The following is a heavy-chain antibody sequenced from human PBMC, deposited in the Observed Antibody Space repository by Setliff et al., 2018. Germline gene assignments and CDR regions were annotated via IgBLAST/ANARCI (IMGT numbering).Heavy chain of an antibody. Sequence: ASVKVSCKASGGTFSSYAISWVRQAPGQGLEWMGGIIPIFGTANYAQKFQGRVTITTDESTSTAYMELSSLRSEDTAVYYCARAPAGGGDFYFDYWGQGTRVTASS. CDR2: IIPIFGTA. CDR3: ARAPAGGGDFYFDY. CDR1: GGTFSSYA. J-gene: IGHJ4*02. D-gene: IGHD2-21*01. V-gene: IGHV1-69*05.